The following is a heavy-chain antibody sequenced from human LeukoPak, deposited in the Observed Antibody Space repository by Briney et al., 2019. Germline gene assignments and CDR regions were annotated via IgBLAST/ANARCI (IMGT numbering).Heavy chain of an antibody. CDR1: GFTFSSYS. D-gene: IGHD6-6*01. J-gene: IGHJ4*02. V-gene: IGHV3-21*01. Sequence: GGSLRLSCAASGFTFSSYSMNWVRQAPGKGLEWVSSISSSSSYIYYADSVKGRFTISRDNAKNLLYLQMNSLRAEDTAVYYCARDRGIAAHTLANYWGQGTLVTVSS. CDR3: ARDRGIAAHTLANY. CDR2: ISSSSSYI.